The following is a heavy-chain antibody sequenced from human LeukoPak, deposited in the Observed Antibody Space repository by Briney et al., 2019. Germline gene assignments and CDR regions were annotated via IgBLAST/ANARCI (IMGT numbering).Heavy chain of an antibody. V-gene: IGHV4-34*01. CDR2: IYHSGST. J-gene: IGHJ3*02. D-gene: IGHD1-26*01. CDR1: GGSFSGYY. Sequence: SETLSLTCAVYGGSFSGYYWSWIRQPPGKGLEWIGEIYHSGSTNYNPSLKSRVTISVDTSKNQFSLKLSSVTAADTAVYYCASKRLASDAFDIWGQGTMVTVSS. CDR3: ASKRLASDAFDI.